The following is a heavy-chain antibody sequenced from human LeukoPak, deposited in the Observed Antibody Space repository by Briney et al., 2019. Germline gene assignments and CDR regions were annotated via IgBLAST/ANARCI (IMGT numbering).Heavy chain of an antibody. D-gene: IGHD5-18*01. J-gene: IGHJ4*02. CDR1: GFTFSSYS. CDR2: ISSSSSYI. V-gene: IGHV3-21*01. CDR3: ARDAVGYSYGAIDY. Sequence: GGSLRLSCAASGFTFSSYSMNWVRQAPGKGLEWVSSISSSSSYIYYADSVKGRFTISRDNAKNSLYLQMNSLRAEDTAVYYCARDAVGYSYGAIDYWGQGTLVTASS.